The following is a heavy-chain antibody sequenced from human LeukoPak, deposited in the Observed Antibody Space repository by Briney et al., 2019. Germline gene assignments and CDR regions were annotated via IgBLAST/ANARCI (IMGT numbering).Heavy chain of an antibody. D-gene: IGHD1-26*01. CDR3: ARESHATFDY. V-gene: IGHV3-7*01. Sequence: GGSLRLSCADSGFTFSNYWMSWVRQAPGQGLEWVANMNQDGSEKYYVDSVKGRFTISRDNAKNSLYLQMNSPRADDTAVYYCARESHATFDYWGQGTLVIVAS. J-gene: IGHJ4*02. CDR1: GFTFSNYW. CDR2: MNQDGSEK.